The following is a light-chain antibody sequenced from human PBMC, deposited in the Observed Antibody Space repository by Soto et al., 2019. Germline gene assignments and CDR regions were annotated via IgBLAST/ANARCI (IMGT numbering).Light chain of an antibody. CDR1: QSITSN. Sequence: EIVMTQSPATLSVSPGERATLSCRASQSITSNLAWYQQKPGQAPRLLIYGASNRATGVPARFSGSGSGTQFTLTISGLQSEDFAVYYCQQYNNGPPWTFGQGTKVDIK. CDR3: QQYNNGPPWT. CDR2: GAS. J-gene: IGKJ1*01. V-gene: IGKV3-15*01.